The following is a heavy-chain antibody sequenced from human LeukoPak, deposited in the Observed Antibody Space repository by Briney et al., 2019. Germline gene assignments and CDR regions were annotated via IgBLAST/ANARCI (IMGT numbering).Heavy chain of an antibody. J-gene: IGHJ4*02. CDR1: GYSFTSYW. CDR2: IYPGDSDT. D-gene: IGHD6-19*01. Sequence: GESLKISCKGSGYSFTSYWIGWVRQMPGKGLGWMGIIYPGDSDTRYSPSFQGQVTISADKSISTAYLQWSSLKASDTAMYYCARQGYSSGWTFDYWGQGTLVTVSS. CDR3: ARQGYSSGWTFDY. V-gene: IGHV5-51*01.